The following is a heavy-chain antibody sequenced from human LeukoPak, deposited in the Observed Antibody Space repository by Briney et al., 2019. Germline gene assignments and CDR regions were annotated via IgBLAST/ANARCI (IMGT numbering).Heavy chain of an antibody. CDR3: ARGRYCSSTSCYRDYYYGMDV. Sequence: GASVKVSCKASGGTFSSYAISWVRQAPGQGLEWMGGIIPIFGTANYAQKFQGRVTITADKSTSTAYMELSSLRSEDTAVYYCARGRYCSSTSCYRDYYYGMDVWGQGTTVTVSS. CDR2: IIPIFGTA. V-gene: IGHV1-69*06. CDR1: GGTFSSYA. D-gene: IGHD2-2*02. J-gene: IGHJ6*02.